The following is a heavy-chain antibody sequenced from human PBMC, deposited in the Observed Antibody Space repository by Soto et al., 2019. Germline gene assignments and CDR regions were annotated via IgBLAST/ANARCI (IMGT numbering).Heavy chain of an antibody. V-gene: IGHV1-69*01. CDR3: ARSQNYDLLTGYYTKGGDFDY. J-gene: IGHJ4*02. D-gene: IGHD3-9*01. CDR1: RDTFSRYS. Sequence: QVQLVQSGAEVKKPGSSVKVSCKASRDTFSRYSISWVRQAPGQGLEWMGGIIPIFGTERYARKFRGRVTVSADESTSTASMYLSSLRSEDTAVYYCARSQNYDLLTGYYTKGGDFDYWGQGTLVTVSS. CDR2: IIPIFGTE.